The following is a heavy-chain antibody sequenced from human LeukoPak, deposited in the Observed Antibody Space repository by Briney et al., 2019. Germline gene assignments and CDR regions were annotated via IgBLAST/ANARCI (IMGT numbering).Heavy chain of an antibody. CDR1: GFTFSNFQ. J-gene: IGHJ4*02. V-gene: IGHV3-21*01. CDR3: ARARGIAVADL. Sequence: GGSLRLSCAASGFTFSNFQMHWVRQAPGKGLEWVSSISGSSSYIYYADSVKGRFTISRDNAKISLYLQLNSLRAEDTALYYCARARGIAVADLWGQGTLVTVS. D-gene: IGHD6-19*01. CDR2: ISGSSSYI.